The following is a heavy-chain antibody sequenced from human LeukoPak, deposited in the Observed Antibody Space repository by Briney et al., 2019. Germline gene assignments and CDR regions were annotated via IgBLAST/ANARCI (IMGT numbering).Heavy chain of an antibody. CDR1: AFTFSDYY. Sequence: GGSLRLSCAASAFTFSDYYMSWIRQAPGKGLEWVSYISSSSSYTNYADSVKGRFTISRDNAKNSLYLQMNSLRADDTAVYYCARGRARGVAAPFDYWGQGTLATVSS. D-gene: IGHD3-10*01. CDR3: ARGRARGVAAPFDY. J-gene: IGHJ4*02. CDR2: ISSSSSYT. V-gene: IGHV3-11*05.